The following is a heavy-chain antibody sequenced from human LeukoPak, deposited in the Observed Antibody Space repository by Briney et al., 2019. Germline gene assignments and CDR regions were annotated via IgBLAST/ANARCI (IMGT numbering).Heavy chain of an antibody. Sequence: ETLSLTCTVSGGSIGSYYWSWVRQPPEKGLEWIGNIVYTGRTNYNPSLKSRVTISIDTSKNQFSLRLNSVTAADTAVYYCARDSWWDGSKTFSDWFGPWGQGILVTVSS. CDR2: IVYTGRT. D-gene: IGHD3-10*01. V-gene: IGHV4-59*01. CDR3: ARDSWWDGSKTFSDWFGP. J-gene: IGHJ5*02. CDR1: GGSIGSYY.